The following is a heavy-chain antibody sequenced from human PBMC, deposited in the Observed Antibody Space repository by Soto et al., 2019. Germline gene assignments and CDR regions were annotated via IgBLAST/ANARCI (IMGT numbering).Heavy chain of an antibody. V-gene: IGHV1-58*01. Sequence: QMQLVQSGPEVKKPGTSVKVACKASGFTFTSSAVQWVRQARGQRLEWIGWIVVDSGNTNYAQKFQERVTITRDRSTSTAYMEQSSLRSEDPAVYYCAADPYSKYEPPWGQGTLVTVSS. D-gene: IGHD4-4*01. J-gene: IGHJ5*02. CDR2: IVVDSGNT. CDR3: AADPYSKYEPP. CDR1: GFTFTSSA.